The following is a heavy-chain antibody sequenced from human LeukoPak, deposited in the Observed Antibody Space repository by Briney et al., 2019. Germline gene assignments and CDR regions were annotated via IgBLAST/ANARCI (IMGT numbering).Heavy chain of an antibody. D-gene: IGHD3-10*01. CDR2: IYHTGTT. CDR1: GYSISSGYY. V-gene: IGHV4-38-2*01. CDR3: ARDHYGSGSYKAYFDY. J-gene: IGHJ4*01. Sequence: SETLSLTCAVSGYSISSGYYWGWFRQPPGKGPEWIGCIYHTGTTYYNPSLKSRVTTSVDTSKNQFSLRLPSVTAADTAVYYCARDHYGSGSYKAYFDYWGHGIQVTVSS.